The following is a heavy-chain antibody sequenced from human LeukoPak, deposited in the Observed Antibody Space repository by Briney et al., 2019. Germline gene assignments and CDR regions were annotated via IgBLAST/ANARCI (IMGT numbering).Heavy chain of an antibody. D-gene: IGHD1-26*01. V-gene: IGHV3-30*04. CDR2: ISYDGSNK. CDR3: ARDTDSGTNHAKIRYDV. CDR1: GFTFSSYA. Sequence: PGGSLRLSCAASGFTFSSYAMHWVRQAPGKGLEWVAVISYDGSNKYYADSVKGRFTISRDNSKNTLYLQMNSLRAADSAVYYCARDTDSGTNHAKIRYDVWGQGTMVTVSS. J-gene: IGHJ3*01.